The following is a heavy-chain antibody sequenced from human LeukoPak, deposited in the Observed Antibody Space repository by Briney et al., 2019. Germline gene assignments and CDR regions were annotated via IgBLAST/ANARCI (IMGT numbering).Heavy chain of an antibody. CDR3: ARLIVATNYYYMDV. CDR2: ISAYNGNT. V-gene: IGHV1-18*01. CDR1: GGTFSSYA. D-gene: IGHD5-12*01. J-gene: IGHJ6*03. Sequence: ASVKVSCKASGGTFSSYAISWVRQAPGQGLEWMGWISAYNGNTNYAQKLQGRVTMTTDTSTSTAYLELRSLRSDDTAVYYCARLIVATNYYYMDVWGKGTTVTVSS.